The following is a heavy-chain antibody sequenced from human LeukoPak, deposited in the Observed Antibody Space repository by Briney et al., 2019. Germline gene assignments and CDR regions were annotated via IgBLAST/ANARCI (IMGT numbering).Heavy chain of an antibody. Sequence: PGGSLRLSCAASGFTFSSYSMNWVRQAPGKGLEWVSSITSSGRYIYYADSVKGRFTISRDNSENSLYLQMDSLTAEDTAVYYCARVPHRYDILTYFDYWGQGTLVTVSS. CDR1: GFTFSSYS. CDR2: ITSSGRYI. D-gene: IGHD3-9*01. V-gene: IGHV3-21*01. CDR3: ARVPHRYDILTYFDY. J-gene: IGHJ4*02.